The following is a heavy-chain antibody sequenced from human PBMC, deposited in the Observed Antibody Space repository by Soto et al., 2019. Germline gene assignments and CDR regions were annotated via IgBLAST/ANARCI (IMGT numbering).Heavy chain of an antibody. V-gene: IGHV1-2*04. CDR3: AHGYLGYYYVMDF. CDR1: GYTFTGYY. CDR2: INPNSGGT. J-gene: IGHJ6*02. D-gene: IGHD5-12*01. Sequence: GASVKVSCKASGYTFTGYYMHWVRQAPGQGLEWMGWINPNSGGTNYAQKFQGWVTMTRDTSISTAYMELSRLRSDDTAVYYCAHGYLGYYYVMDFWGRGTTVTVSS.